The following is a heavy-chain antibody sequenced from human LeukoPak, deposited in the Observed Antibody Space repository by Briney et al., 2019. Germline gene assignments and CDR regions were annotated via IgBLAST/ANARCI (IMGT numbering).Heavy chain of an antibody. J-gene: IGHJ4*02. CDR2: FSGSGDTT. V-gene: IGHV3-23*01. D-gene: IGHD6-13*01. CDR3: VKCRITATGTGGGFDY. Sequence: GGSLRLSCAASGFTFSSYAMGWVRQAPGKGLEWVSSFSGSGDTTHYADSVKGRFTISRDNSKNTLYLQMNSLRADDTAVYYCVKCRITATGTGGGFDYWGQGTLVTVSS. CDR1: GFTFSSYA.